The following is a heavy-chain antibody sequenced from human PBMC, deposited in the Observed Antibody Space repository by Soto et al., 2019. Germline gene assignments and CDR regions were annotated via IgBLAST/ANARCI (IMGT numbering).Heavy chain of an antibody. CDR3: ASHDYVLRFLPPHVMDV. CDR2: IYYSGST. D-gene: IGHD3-3*01. J-gene: IGHJ6*03. CDR1: GGSFSGYY. V-gene: IGHV4-59*08. Sequence: SETLSLTCAVYGGSFSGYYWSWIRQPPGKGLEWIGYIYYSGSTNYNPSLKSRVTISVDTSKNQFSLKLSSVTAADTAVYYCASHDYVLRFLPPHVMDVWGKGTTVTVSS.